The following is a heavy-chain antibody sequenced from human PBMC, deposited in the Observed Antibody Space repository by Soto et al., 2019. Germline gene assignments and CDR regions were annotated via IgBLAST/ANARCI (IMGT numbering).Heavy chain of an antibody. CDR1: GHTFTSYG. J-gene: IGHJ4*02. CDR3: ARDCGGRGSSSGPCEGGAFDY. V-gene: IGHV1-18*04. CDR2: ISAYNGNT. D-gene: IGHD5-18*01. Sequence: ASVKVSCKASGHTFTSYGISWVRQAPGQGLEWMGWISAYNGNTNYAQKLQGRVTMTTDTSTSTAYMELRSLRSDDTAVYYCARDCGGRGSSSGPCEGGAFDYWGQGTLVTVSS.